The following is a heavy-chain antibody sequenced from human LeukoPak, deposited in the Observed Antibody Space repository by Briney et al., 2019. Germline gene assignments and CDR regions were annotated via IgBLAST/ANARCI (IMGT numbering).Heavy chain of an antibody. J-gene: IGHJ3*02. CDR2: ISSSGSTI. V-gene: IGHV3-48*03. CDR1: GFTFRSYE. Sequence: GGSLRLSCAASGFTFRSYEMNWVRRAPGKGLEWVSYISSSGSTIYYADSVKGRFTISRDNAKNSLFLRMNSLRAEDTAIYYCARSEITMVRGGAFDIWGQGTMVTVSS. CDR3: ARSEITMVRGGAFDI. D-gene: IGHD3-10*01.